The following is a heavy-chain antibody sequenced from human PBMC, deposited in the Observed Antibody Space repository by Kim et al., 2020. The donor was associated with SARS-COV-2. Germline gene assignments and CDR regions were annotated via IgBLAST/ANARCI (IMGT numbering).Heavy chain of an antibody. D-gene: IGHD2-2*01. CDR3: ARDIVVVPAARDVVNYYGMDV. V-gene: IGHV1-69*13. CDR1: GGTFSSYA. Sequence: SVKVSCKASGGTFSSYAISWVRQAPGQGLEWMGGIIPIFGTANYAQKFQGRVTITADESTSTAYMELSSLRSEDTAVYYCARDIVVVPAARDVVNYYGMDVWGQGTTVTVSS. J-gene: IGHJ6*02. CDR2: IIPIFGTA.